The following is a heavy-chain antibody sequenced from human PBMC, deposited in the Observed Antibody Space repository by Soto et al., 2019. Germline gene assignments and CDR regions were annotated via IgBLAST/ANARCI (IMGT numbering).Heavy chain of an antibody. J-gene: IGHJ4*02. D-gene: IGHD2-15*01. Sequence: SETLSLTCSVSGDSVNSGSYFWGWIRQPPGKRLEWIGHIYNNDNTYNPSLKSRVTISVDTSKNQFSLKLNSVTAADTAVYYCVRTNNKGQWAAWYWGQGXLVTV. CDR3: VRTNNKGQWAAWY. CDR2: IYNNDN. CDR1: GDSVNSGSYF. V-gene: IGHV4-61*01.